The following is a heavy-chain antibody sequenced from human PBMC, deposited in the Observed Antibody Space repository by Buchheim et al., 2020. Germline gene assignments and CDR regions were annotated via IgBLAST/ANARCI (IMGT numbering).Heavy chain of an antibody. CDR3: ARGVVVPDYYWYFDL. CDR2: IYYSGST. CDR1: GGSISSYY. Sequence: QVQLQESGPGLVKPSETLSLTCTVPGGSISSYYWSWIRQPPGKGLEWIGYIYYSGSTNYNPSLKSRVTISVDTSKNQFSLKLSSVTAADTAVYYCARGVVVPDYYWYFDLWGRGTL. V-gene: IGHV4-59*01. J-gene: IGHJ2*01. D-gene: IGHD3-22*01.